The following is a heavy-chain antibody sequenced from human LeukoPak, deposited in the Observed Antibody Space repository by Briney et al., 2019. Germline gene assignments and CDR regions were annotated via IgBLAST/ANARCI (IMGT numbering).Heavy chain of an antibody. CDR3: ARVLRPRYYYDSSGYYKDAFDI. Sequence: ASVKVSCKASGYSFTNYSIGWLRQAPGQGLEWLGWISAYNGHTNYAQKLQGRVTMTTDTSTSTAYMELRGLRSDDTAVYYCARVLRPRYYYDSSGYYKDAFDIWGQGTMVTVSS. J-gene: IGHJ3*02. CDR2: ISAYNGHT. D-gene: IGHD3-22*01. V-gene: IGHV1-18*01. CDR1: GYSFTNYS.